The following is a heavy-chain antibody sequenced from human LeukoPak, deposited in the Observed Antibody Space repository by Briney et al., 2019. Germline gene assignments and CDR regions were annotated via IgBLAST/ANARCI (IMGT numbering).Heavy chain of an antibody. J-gene: IGHJ1*01. V-gene: IGHV3-23*01. D-gene: IGHD3-22*01. CDR1: GFTFSSYA. Sequence: AGGSLRLSCAASGFTFSSYAMSWVRQAPGKGLEWVSAISGSGGSTYYADSVKGRFTISRDNSKNTLYLQMNSLRAEDTAVYYCAKDRGSSGYPEYFQHWGQGTLVTVSS. CDR2: ISGSGGST. CDR3: AKDRGSSGYPEYFQH.